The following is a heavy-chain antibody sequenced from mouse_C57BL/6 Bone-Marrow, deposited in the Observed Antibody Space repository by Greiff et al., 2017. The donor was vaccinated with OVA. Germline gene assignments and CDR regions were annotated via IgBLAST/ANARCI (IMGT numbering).Heavy chain of an antibody. D-gene: IGHD2-2*01. CDR1: GYTFTSYW. V-gene: IGHV1-55*01. CDR3: ARLYYGNDDYFDY. CDR2: IYPGSGST. Sequence: QVQLQQPGAELAKPGASVKMSCKASGYTFTSYWITWVKQRPGQGLEWIGDIYPGSGSTNYNEKFKSKATLTVDTSSSTAYMQLSSLTYEDAAVYYCARLYYGNDDYFDYWGQGTTLTVSS. J-gene: IGHJ2*01.